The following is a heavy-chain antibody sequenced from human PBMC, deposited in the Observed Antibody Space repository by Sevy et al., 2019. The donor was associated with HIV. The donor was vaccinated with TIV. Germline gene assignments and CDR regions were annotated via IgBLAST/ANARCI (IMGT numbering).Heavy chain of an antibody. CDR3: ARVPVYCSSTSCYKGGYYYYGMDV. D-gene: IGHD2-2*02. Sequence: SETLSLTCTVSDDSISGYYWSWIRQPPGKGLEWIGYIYYSGSTNYNPSLKSRVTISVDTSKNQFSLKLSSVTAADTAVYYCARVPVYCSSTSCYKGGYYYYGMDVWGQGTTVTVSS. CDR2: IYYSGST. CDR1: DDSISGYY. J-gene: IGHJ6*02. V-gene: IGHV4-59*01.